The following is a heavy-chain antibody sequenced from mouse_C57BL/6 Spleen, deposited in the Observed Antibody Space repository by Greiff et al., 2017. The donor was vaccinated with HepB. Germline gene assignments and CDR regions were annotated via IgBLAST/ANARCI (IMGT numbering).Heavy chain of an antibody. CDR1: GFNIKNTY. V-gene: IGHV14-3*01. CDR3: ARSPYSNYPFAY. J-gene: IGHJ3*01. Sequence: VQLQQSVAELVRPGASVKLSCTASGFNIKNTYMHWVKQRPEQGLAWIGRIAPANGNTKYAPKFQGKATITADTSSNTAYLQLSSLTSEYTAIYYCARSPYSNYPFAYWGQGTLVTVSA. D-gene: IGHD2-5*01. CDR2: IAPANGNT.